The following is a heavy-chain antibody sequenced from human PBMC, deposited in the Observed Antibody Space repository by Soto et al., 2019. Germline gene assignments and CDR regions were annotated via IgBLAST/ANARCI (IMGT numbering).Heavy chain of an antibody. CDR3: ASHTAYCGGDCYNDAFDI. CDR1: GGSISSGGYY. D-gene: IGHD2-21*02. Sequence: QVQLQESGPGLVKPSQTLSLTCTVSGGSISSGGYYWSWIRQHPGKGLEWIGYIYYSGSTYYNPSLKSPVTLPADTSKNQCSLKLSSVTAADTAVYYCASHTAYCGGDCYNDAFDIWGQGTMVTVSS. J-gene: IGHJ3*02. V-gene: IGHV4-31*01. CDR2: IYYSGST.